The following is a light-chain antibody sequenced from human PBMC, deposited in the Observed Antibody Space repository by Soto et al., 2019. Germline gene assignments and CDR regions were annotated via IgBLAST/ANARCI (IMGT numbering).Light chain of an antibody. Sequence: QSVLTQPPSASGSPGQSVAISCTGTSSDVGGHNYVSWYQQHPGKAPKLMIYEVNKRPSGVPDRFSGSKSGNTASLTASGLQAEDEADYYCSSYAGSNNVFGTGTKVTVL. CDR1: SSDVGGHNY. CDR3: SSYAGSNNV. CDR2: EVN. V-gene: IGLV2-8*01. J-gene: IGLJ1*01.